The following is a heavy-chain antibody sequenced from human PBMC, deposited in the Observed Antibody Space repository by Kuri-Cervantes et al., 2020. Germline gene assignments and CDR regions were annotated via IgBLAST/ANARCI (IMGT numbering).Heavy chain of an antibody. CDR2: ISAYNGNT. CDR3: VRGARELRYFDSQPPEQKYYYYYGMDV. J-gene: IGHJ6*02. D-gene: IGHD3-9*01. Sequence: ASVKVSCKASGYTFTSYGISWVRQAPGQGLEWMGWISAYNGNTNYAQKLQGRVTMTTDTSTSTAYMELRSLRSDDTAVYYCVRGARELRYFDSQPPEQKYYYYYGMDVWGQGTTVTVSS. CDR1: GYTFTSYG. V-gene: IGHV1-18*01.